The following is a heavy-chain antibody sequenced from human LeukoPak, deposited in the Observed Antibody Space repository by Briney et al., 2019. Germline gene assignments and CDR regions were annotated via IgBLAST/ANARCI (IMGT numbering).Heavy chain of an antibody. V-gene: IGHV3-11*01. CDR2: ISTSGNNI. J-gene: IGHJ4*02. CDR1: GFTFSDYY. CDR3: ARGDGGYYFDS. D-gene: IGHD3-16*01. Sequence: PGGSLRLSCAASGFTFSDYYMSWIRQAPGKGLEWVSYISTSGNNIYYPDSVKGRFTISRDNAKNSRYLQMNSLRAEDTAVYYCARGDGGYYFDSWGQGTLVTVSS.